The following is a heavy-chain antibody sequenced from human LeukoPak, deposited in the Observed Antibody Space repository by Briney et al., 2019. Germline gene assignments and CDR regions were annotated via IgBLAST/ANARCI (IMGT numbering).Heavy chain of an antibody. D-gene: IGHD3-22*01. V-gene: IGHV3-48*03. CDR3: ATSRGYFFRWFQH. CDR2: IASSGSTI. J-gene: IGHJ1*01. CDR1: GFTFSNYE. Sequence: PGGSLRLSGSASGFTFSNYEMNWVRQAPGKGLEWVSYIASSGSTIYYADSVKGRFTISRDNAKSSLYLQMNSLRADDTAVYYCATSRGYFFRWFQHWGQGTLVTVSS.